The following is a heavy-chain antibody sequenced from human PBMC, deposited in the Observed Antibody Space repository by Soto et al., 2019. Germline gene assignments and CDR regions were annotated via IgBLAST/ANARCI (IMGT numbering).Heavy chain of an antibody. CDR1: GVTFSTYA. CDR2: ISGSGSSR. CDR3: AKELLRLGESLERYFDY. V-gene: IGHV3-23*01. D-gene: IGHD3-10*01. J-gene: IGHJ4*02. Sequence: EVQLLESGGDLVQPGGSLRLSCAASGVTFSTYAMSWVRQAPGKGLEWVSAISGSGSSRYYADSAKGRFTISRDNSKNTLFLQLNSLRAEDTAVYYCAKELLRLGESLERYFDYWGQGTLVTVSS.